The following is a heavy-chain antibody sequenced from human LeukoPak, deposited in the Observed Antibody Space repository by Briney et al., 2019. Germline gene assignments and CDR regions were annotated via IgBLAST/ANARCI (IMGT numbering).Heavy chain of an antibody. CDR3: ARSGPIAVAGTGTSWFDP. CDR2: ISYDGSNK. CDR1: GFTFSSYA. Sequence: GGSLRLSCAASGFTFSSYAMHWVRQAPGKGLEWVAVISYDGSNKYYADSVKGRFTISRDNSKNTLYLQMNSLRAEDTAVYYCARSGPIAVAGTGTSWFDPWGQGTLVTVSS. V-gene: IGHV3-30-3*01. J-gene: IGHJ5*02. D-gene: IGHD6-19*01.